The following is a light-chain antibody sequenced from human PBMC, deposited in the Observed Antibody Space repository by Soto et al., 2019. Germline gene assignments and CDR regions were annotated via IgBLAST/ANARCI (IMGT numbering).Light chain of an antibody. CDR2: GAS. Sequence: DIVMTQSPVTLFVSPGERATLSCRASQSINSNLAWYQQKPGQAPRLLIYGASTRATGFPARFSGSGSGTEFTLTISSLEPEDFAVYYCQQRNDWPRNSFGQGTRLEIK. CDR3: QQRNDWPRNS. CDR1: QSINSN. J-gene: IGKJ5*01. V-gene: IGKV3-15*01.